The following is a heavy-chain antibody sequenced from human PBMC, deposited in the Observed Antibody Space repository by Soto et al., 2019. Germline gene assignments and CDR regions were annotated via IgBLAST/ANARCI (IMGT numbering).Heavy chain of an antibody. J-gene: IGHJ4*02. CDR3: ARDPRTYYYDTTGAPIDF. Sequence: ASVKVSCKASGYTFSNYGISWVRQAPGQGLEWMGWISGYNGNTNYAQKFQDRVTMTTDIPTSTAYMELGSLRSDDTAVYYCARDPRTYYYDTTGAPIDFWGQGTLVTVSS. V-gene: IGHV1-18*01. D-gene: IGHD3-22*01. CDR1: GYTFSNYG. CDR2: ISGYNGNT.